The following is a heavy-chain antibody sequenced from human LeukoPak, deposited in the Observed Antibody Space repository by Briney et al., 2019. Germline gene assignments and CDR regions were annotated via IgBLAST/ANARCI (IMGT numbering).Heavy chain of an antibody. CDR2: ISSSGSTI. CDR1: GLTFSDYY. Sequence: GGSLRLSCAASGLTFSDYYMSWIRQAPGKGLEWVSYISSSGSTIYYADSVKGRFTISRDNSKNTLYLQMNSLRAEDTAVYYCARDSSRSHPSWFDPWGQGTLVTVSS. V-gene: IGHV3-11*04. J-gene: IGHJ5*02. CDR3: ARDSSRSHPSWFDP. D-gene: IGHD3-10*01.